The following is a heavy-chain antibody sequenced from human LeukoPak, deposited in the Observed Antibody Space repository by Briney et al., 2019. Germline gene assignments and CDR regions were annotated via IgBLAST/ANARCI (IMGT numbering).Heavy chain of an antibody. Sequence: PGGSLRLSCAASEFTFTTYGMHWVRQAPGKGLEWVAFIYYDGSNIYYADYVKGRFTISRDISKNTLYLQMDSLRAEDTAIYYCARDWKTSSLDYWGQGTLVTVSS. CDR2: IYYDGSNI. CDR3: ARDWKTSSLDY. V-gene: IGHV3-33*01. CDR1: EFTFTTYG. D-gene: IGHD1-1*01. J-gene: IGHJ4*02.